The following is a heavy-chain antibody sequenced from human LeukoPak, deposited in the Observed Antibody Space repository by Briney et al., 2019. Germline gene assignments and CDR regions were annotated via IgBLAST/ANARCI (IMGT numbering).Heavy chain of an antibody. D-gene: IGHD3-10*01. V-gene: IGHV4-59*01. CDR3: ARGGPWTRALWFGELPFDY. Sequence: SETLSLTCTVSGGSISSYYWSWVRQPPGKGLEWIGYIYYSGSTNYNPSLKGRVTISVDTSKTQFSLKLSSVTAADTAVYYCARGGPWTRALWFGELPFDYWGQGTLVTVSS. CDR2: IYYSGST. CDR1: GGSISSYY. J-gene: IGHJ4*02.